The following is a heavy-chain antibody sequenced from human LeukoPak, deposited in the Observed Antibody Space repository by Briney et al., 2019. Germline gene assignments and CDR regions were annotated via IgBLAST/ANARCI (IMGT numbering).Heavy chain of an antibody. CDR1: GFTFNVYG. CDR3: ARAVWPFDY. J-gene: IGHJ4*02. CDR2: IWNDGSNK. D-gene: IGHD3-16*01. V-gene: IGHV3-33*01. Sequence: GGSLRLSCAASGFTFNVYGIHWVRQAPGKGLEWVAVIWNDGSNKYHADSVKGRFTISRDNSKDTLYLQMNSLRVEDTAVYYCARAVWPFDYWGQGTLVTVSS.